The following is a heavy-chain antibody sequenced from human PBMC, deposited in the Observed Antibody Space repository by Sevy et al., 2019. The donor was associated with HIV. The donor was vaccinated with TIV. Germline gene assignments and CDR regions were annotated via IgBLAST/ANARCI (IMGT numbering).Heavy chain of an antibody. D-gene: IGHD3-3*01. V-gene: IGHV1-18*01. CDR1: GYTFTSYG. CDR2: ISAYNGNT. J-gene: IGHJ4*02. CDR3: AAKIGPYDFWSGYYPEYYFDY. Sequence: ASVKVSCKASGYTFTSYGISWVRQAPGQGLEWMGWISAYNGNTNYAQKLQGRVTMTTDTSTSTAYMELRSLRSDDTAGYYCAAKIGPYDFWSGYYPEYYFDYWGQGTLVTVSS.